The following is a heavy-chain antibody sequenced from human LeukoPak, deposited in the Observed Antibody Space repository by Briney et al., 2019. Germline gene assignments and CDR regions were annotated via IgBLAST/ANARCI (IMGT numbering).Heavy chain of an antibody. Sequence: SETLSLTCIVSGGSISSSNYYWGWIRQPPGKGLEWIGSIYYSGSTYYNPSLKSRVTISVDTSKNQFSLKLSSVTAADTAVYYCARHYFYDFWSGYPDYWGQGTLVTVSS. CDR1: GGSISSSNYY. J-gene: IGHJ4*02. CDR3: ARHYFYDFWSGYPDY. V-gene: IGHV4-39*01. D-gene: IGHD3-3*01. CDR2: IYYSGST.